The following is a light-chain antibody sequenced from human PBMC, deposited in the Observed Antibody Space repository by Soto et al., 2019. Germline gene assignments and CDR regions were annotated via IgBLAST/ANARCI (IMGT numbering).Light chain of an antibody. J-gene: IGKJ1*01. CDR2: AAS. CDR1: QFMSTY. CDR3: QQSYSSPWT. Sequence: DTQMTQSPSSLSASVGDRVTIICRASQFMSTYLNWYQLKPGRAPKLLIYAASSVQSGVPSRFSGGGSGTDFTLTIDSLQPEDFATYFCQQSYSSPWTFGQGTKVEI. V-gene: IGKV1-39*01.